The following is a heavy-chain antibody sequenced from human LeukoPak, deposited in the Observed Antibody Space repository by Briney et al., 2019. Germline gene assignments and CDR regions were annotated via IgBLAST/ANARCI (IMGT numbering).Heavy chain of an antibody. Sequence: ASVKVSCKASGYTFTGYYMHWVRQAPGQGLEWMGWISPNSDNTDYAQKFQGRVTFTRNTSINTAYMELTSLRSEDTAVYYCAIGAVGFDYWGQGTLVTVSS. D-gene: IGHD2-2*01. CDR1: GYTFTGYY. V-gene: IGHV1-8*03. CDR3: AIGAVGFDY. J-gene: IGHJ4*02. CDR2: ISPNSDNT.